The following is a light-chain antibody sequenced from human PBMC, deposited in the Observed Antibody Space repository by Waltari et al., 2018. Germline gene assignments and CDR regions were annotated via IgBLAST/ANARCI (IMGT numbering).Light chain of an antibody. CDR1: QSVTRT. V-gene: IGKV3-20*01. CDR3: QKYGTLPAT. Sequence: EIVLTQSPCTLSSSPGERVTLSCRASQSVTRTLAWYQQKPGQAPRLLIYDASTRATGIPDRFSGSGSGTDFSLTISRLEPEDFAVYYCQKYGTLPATFGQGTKVEIK. J-gene: IGKJ1*01. CDR2: DAS.